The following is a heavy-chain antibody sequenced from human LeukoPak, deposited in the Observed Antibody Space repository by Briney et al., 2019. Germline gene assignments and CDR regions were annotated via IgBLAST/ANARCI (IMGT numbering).Heavy chain of an antibody. Sequence: SETLSLTCTVSGGSISSSSYYWGWIRQPAGKGLEWIGRIYTSGSTNYNPSLKSRVTISVDTSKNQFSLKLSSVTAADTAVYYCARGLAARPIVRYYHYMDVWGKGTTVTVSS. D-gene: IGHD6-6*01. V-gene: IGHV4-61*02. CDR3: ARGLAARPIVRYYHYMDV. CDR1: GGSISSSSYY. J-gene: IGHJ6*03. CDR2: IYTSGST.